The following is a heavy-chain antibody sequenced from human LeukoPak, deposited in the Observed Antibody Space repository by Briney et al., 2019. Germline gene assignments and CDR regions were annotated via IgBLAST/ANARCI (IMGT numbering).Heavy chain of an antibody. J-gene: IGHJ5*02. CDR3: AKLPTDLEWLLYWFDP. CDR2: ISGSGGST. D-gene: IGHD3-3*01. V-gene: IGHV3-23*01. CDR1: GFTFSSYA. Sequence: PGGSLRLSCAASGFTFSSYAMSWVRQAPGKGLEWVSAISGSGGSTYYADSVKGRFTISRDNSKNTLYLQMNSLRAEDTAVYYCAKLPTDLEWLLYWFDPWGQGTLVTVSS.